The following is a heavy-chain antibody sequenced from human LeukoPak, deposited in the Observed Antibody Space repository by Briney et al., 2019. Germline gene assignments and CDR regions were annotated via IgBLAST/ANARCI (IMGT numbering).Heavy chain of an antibody. V-gene: IGHV1-2*02. D-gene: IGHD3-9*01. CDR2: INLNRGGT. Sequence: ASVKVSCKASGYTFTSYAMNWVRQAPGQGLEWMGWINLNRGGTNYAQKFQGRVTMTRDMSTSTVYMELSSLRSEDTAVYYCARGRASGQANDYDILTGYSTFDYWGQGTLVTVSS. J-gene: IGHJ4*02. CDR3: ARGRASGQANDYDILTGYSTFDY. CDR1: GYTFTSYA.